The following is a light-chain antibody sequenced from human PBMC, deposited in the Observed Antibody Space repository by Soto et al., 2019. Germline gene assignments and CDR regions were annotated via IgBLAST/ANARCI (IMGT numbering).Light chain of an antibody. CDR2: DVN. CDR3: NSYTSSSTYV. Sequence: QSALTQPASVSGSPGQSITISCTGTSSDGGGYNYVSWYQQHPGKAPKLMIYDVNNRPSGVSNRFSGSKSGNTASLTISGLQAEDEADYYCNSYTSSSTYVFGTGAKVTVL. V-gene: IGLV2-14*01. J-gene: IGLJ1*01. CDR1: SSDGGGYNY.